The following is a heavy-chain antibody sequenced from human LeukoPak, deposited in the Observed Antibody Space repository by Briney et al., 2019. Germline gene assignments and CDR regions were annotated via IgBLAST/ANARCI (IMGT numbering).Heavy chain of an antibody. J-gene: IGHJ4*02. CDR1: GGSISSGDYY. CDR2: IYYSGST. Sequence: SETLSLTCTVSGGSISSGDYYWSWIRQPPGKGLEWIGYIYYSGSTYYNPSLKSRVTISVDTSKNQFSLKLSSVTAADTAVYYCARQGPLTTAVTPRTNPFDYWGQGTLVTVSS. CDR3: ARQGPLTTAVTPRTNPFDY. V-gene: IGHV4-30-4*01. D-gene: IGHD4-23*01.